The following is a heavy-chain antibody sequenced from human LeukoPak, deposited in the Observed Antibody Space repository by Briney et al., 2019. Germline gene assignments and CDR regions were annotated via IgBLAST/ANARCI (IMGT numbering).Heavy chain of an antibody. CDR1: GGSISSGSYY. D-gene: IGHD6-19*01. CDR2: IYTSGST. Sequence: PSETLSLTCTVSGGSISSGSYYWSWIRQPAGKGLEWIGRIYTSGSTNYNPSLKSRVTISVDTSKNQFSLKLSSVTAADTAVYYCARRRGGWYLINDAFDIWGQGTMVTVSS. V-gene: IGHV4-61*02. J-gene: IGHJ3*02. CDR3: ARRRGGWYLINDAFDI.